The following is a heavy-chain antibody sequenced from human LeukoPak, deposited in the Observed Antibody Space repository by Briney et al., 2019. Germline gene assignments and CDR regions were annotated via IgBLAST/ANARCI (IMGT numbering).Heavy chain of an antibody. CDR2: ISSGGST. V-gene: IGHV3-53*01. J-gene: IGHJ6*02. Sequence: GGSLRLSCAASGFTVSSSYMSWGRQAPGKGLECVSVISSGGSTSYADSVKGRLTISRDNSKSTLYLQMNSLRAEDTAVYYCARVRAGSMDFWGQGTMVSVSS. D-gene: IGHD5-24*01. CDR3: ARVRAGSMDF. CDR1: GFTVSSSY.